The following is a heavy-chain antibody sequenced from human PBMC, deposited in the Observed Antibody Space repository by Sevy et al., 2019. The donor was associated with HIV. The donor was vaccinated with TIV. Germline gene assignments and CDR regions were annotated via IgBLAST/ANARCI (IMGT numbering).Heavy chain of an antibody. Sequence: GGSLRLSCAASGFTFSSYAMSWVRQAPGKGLEWVSAIMGSGGSTYYADSVKGRFTISRDNSKNTLYLQMNSLRAEDTADYYGAKGPPYCGGDCYAYFDYWGQGTLVTVSS. V-gene: IGHV3-23*01. CDR1: GFTFSSYA. D-gene: IGHD2-21*02. CDR3: AKGPPYCGGDCYAYFDY. CDR2: IMGSGGST. J-gene: IGHJ4*02.